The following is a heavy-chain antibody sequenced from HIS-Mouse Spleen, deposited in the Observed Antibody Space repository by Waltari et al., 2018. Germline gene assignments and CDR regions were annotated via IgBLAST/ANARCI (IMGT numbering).Heavy chain of an antibody. V-gene: IGHV4-59*09. J-gene: IGHJ4*02. D-gene: IGHD4-4*01. Sequence: STNYNPSLKSRVTISVDTSKNQFSLKLSSVTAADTAVYYCARGSRTVTTYYFDYWGQGTLVTVSS. CDR2: ST. CDR3: ARGSRTVTTYYFDY.